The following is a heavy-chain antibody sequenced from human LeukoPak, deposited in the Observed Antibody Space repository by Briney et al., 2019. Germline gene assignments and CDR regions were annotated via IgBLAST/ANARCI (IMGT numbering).Heavy chain of an antibody. CDR2: IYTSGST. CDR1: GDSISSGSYY. Sequence: SETLSLTCTVPGDSISSGSYYWGWIRQPPGKGLEWIGRIYTSGSTNYNPSLKSRVTISVDTSKNQFSLKLSSVTAADTAVYHCARDLIAAAGPIGFDPWGQGTLVTVSS. J-gene: IGHJ5*02. CDR3: ARDLIAAAGPIGFDP. V-gene: IGHV4-61*02. D-gene: IGHD6-13*01.